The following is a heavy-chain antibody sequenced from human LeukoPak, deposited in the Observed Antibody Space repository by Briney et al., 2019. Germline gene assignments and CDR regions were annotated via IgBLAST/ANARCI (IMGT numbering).Heavy chain of an antibody. V-gene: IGHV4-31*03. D-gene: IGHD4-23*01. CDR3: ARGGGGNSGGWFDP. CDR2: IYYSGST. J-gene: IGHJ5*02. Sequence: PSETLSLTCTVSGGSISSGGYYWSWIRQHPGKGLEWIGYIYYSGSTYYNPSLKSRVTISVDTSKNQFSLKLSSVTAADTAVYYCARGGGGNSGGWFDPWGQGTLVTVSS. CDR1: GGSISSGGYY.